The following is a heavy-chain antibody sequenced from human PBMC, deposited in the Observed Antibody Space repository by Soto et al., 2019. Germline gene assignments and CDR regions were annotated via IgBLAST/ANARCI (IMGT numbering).Heavy chain of an antibody. V-gene: IGHV2-5*02. CDR1: GFSLNTRGMG. Sequence: ITLTEPGPTLVKPTQTLTLTCTFSGFSLNTRGMGVGWIRQPPGKALEWLALLYWDDDKHYSPSLRTRLTNTKDTSENQVVLTMTNIDPVVTATYYGVHRRGYGGFDFWGQGTLVTVSS. CDR3: VHRRGYGGFDF. CDR2: LYWDDDK. J-gene: IGHJ4*02. D-gene: IGHD5-12*01.